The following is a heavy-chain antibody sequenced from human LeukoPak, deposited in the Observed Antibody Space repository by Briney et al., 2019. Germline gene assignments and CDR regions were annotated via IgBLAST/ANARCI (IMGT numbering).Heavy chain of an antibody. CDR2: IYYSGST. Sequence: PSETLSLTCTVPGGSISSYYWSWIRQPPGKGLEWIGYIYYSGSTNYNPSLKSRVTISVDTSKNQFSLKLSSVTAADTAVYYCARLRGYSYGPYPYFDYWGQGTLVTVSS. V-gene: IGHV4-59*01. CDR3: ARLRGYSYGPYPYFDY. CDR1: GGSISSYY. D-gene: IGHD5-18*01. J-gene: IGHJ4*02.